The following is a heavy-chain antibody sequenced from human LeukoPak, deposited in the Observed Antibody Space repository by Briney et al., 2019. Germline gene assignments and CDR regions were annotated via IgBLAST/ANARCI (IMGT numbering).Heavy chain of an antibody. CDR3: TSDTSGFAY. V-gene: IGHV3-15*01. J-gene: IGHJ4*02. D-gene: IGHD3-22*01. CDR1: GFTFTNAW. CDR2: IKSKTDGGTT. Sequence: PGGSLRLSCAASGFTFTNAWMSWVRQAPGKGLEWVGRIKSKTDGGTTDYAAPVKGGFTISRDDAQNTLFLQMNSLITEDTAVYLCTSDTSGFAYWGQGTLVTVSS.